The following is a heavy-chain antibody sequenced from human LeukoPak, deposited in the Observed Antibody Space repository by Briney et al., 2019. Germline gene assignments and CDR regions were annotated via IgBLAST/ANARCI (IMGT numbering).Heavy chain of an antibody. Sequence: GGSLRLSCAAFGFTFSSYAMHWVRQAPGKGLELVAVISYDGSNKYYADSVKGRFTISRDNSKNTLYLQMNSLRAEDTAVYYCARDTTTVVTGGVYYWGQGTLVTVSS. CDR3: ARDTTTVVTGGVYY. J-gene: IGHJ4*02. D-gene: IGHD4-23*01. CDR2: ISYDGSNK. CDR1: GFTFSSYA. V-gene: IGHV3-30-3*01.